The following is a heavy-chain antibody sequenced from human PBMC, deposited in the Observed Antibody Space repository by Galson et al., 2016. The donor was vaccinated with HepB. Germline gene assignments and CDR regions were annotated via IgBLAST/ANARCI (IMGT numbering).Heavy chain of an antibody. CDR3: ARGDIVGAIFDY. CDR2: ISSSSSYV. V-gene: IGHV3-21*01. CDR1: GFIFSSYT. J-gene: IGHJ4*02. D-gene: IGHD1-26*01. Sequence: SLRLSCAASGFIFSSYTMNWVRQAPGKGLEWVSSISSSSSYVAYADTVKGRFTISRDNAKNSLYLQMNSLRAEDTAVYYCARGDIVGAIFDYWGQGTLVTVSS.